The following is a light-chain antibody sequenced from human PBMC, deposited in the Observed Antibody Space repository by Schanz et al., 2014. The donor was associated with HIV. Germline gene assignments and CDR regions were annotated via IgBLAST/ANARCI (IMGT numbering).Light chain of an antibody. CDR2: DTS. CDR1: TGAVTNDHY. V-gene: IGLV7-46*01. Sequence: QAVVTQEPSVTVSPGGTVTLTCGASTGAVTNDHYPYWFQQKPGHAPKTLIFDTSGKHSWTPARFSGSLLGGKAALTLSGAQPEDEADYYCLVSYSGARVFGGGTKLTVL. J-gene: IGLJ3*02. CDR3: LVSYSGARV.